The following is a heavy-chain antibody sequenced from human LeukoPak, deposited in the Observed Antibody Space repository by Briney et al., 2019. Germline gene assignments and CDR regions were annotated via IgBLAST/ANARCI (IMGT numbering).Heavy chain of an antibody. D-gene: IGHD1-26*01. Sequence: ASVKVSCKASGYTFTSYYMHWVRQAPGQGLEWMGIINPSGGSTSYAQKFQGRVTITADKSTSTAYMELSSLRSEDTAVYYCARAGGYSGRVRDYYYYMDVWGKGTTVTVSS. CDR2: INPSGGST. V-gene: IGHV1-46*01. CDR3: ARAGGYSGRVRDYYYYMDV. J-gene: IGHJ6*03. CDR1: GYTFTSYY.